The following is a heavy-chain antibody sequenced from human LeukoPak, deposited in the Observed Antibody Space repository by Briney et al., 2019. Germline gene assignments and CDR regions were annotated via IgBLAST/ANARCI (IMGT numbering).Heavy chain of an antibody. CDR3: AKAFTRITMIVVVSAFDY. CDR1: GLTFSTYS. J-gene: IGHJ4*02. V-gene: IGHV3-23*01. D-gene: IGHD3-22*01. Sequence: PGGSLRLSCAASGLTFSTYSMSWVRQAPGKGLEWVSAISGSGGSTYYADSVKGRFTISRDNSKNTLYLQMNSLRAEDTAVYYCAKAFTRITMIVVVSAFDYWGQGTLVTVSS. CDR2: ISGSGGST.